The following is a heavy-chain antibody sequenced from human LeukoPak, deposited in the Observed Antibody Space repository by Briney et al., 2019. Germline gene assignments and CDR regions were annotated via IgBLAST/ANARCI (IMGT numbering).Heavy chain of an antibody. V-gene: IGHV1-69*01. Sequence: GASVKVSCKASGGTFSSYAISWVRQAPGQGLEWMGGIIPIFGTANYAQKFQGRVTITADESTSTAYMELSSLRSEDTAVYYCARDPQSSGWYPMDAFDIWGQGTMVTVSS. D-gene: IGHD6-19*01. CDR2: IIPIFGTA. J-gene: IGHJ3*02. CDR1: GGTFSSYA. CDR3: ARDPQSSGWYPMDAFDI.